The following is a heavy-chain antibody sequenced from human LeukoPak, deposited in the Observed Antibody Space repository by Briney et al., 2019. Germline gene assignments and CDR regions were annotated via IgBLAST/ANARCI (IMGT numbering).Heavy chain of an antibody. D-gene: IGHD3-22*01. Sequence: SETLSLTCTVSGGSISSSSYYWGWIRQPPGKGLEWIGSIYYSGSTYYNPSLKSRVTISVDTSKNQFSLKLSSVTAADTAVYYCASFTMTSDLFDYWGQGTLVTVSS. J-gene: IGHJ4*02. V-gene: IGHV4-39*07. CDR3: ASFTMTSDLFDY. CDR1: GGSISSSSYY. CDR2: IYYSGST.